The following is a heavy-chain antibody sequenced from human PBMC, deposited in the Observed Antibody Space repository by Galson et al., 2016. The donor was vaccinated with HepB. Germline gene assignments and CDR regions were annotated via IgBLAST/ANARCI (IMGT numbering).Heavy chain of an antibody. D-gene: IGHD3-10*01. CDR2: TYYRSYWQN. CDR3: ARVVELGRGFHV. CDR1: GDSVSNNHAA. Sequence: CAISGDSVSNNHAAWNWVRQSPSRGLEWLGRTYYRSYWQNEYADSVKSRITINPDTSKNQVSLQVNSVTPEDTAVSYCARVVELGRGFHVWGQGTTVTVSS. J-gene: IGHJ6*02. V-gene: IGHV6-1*01.